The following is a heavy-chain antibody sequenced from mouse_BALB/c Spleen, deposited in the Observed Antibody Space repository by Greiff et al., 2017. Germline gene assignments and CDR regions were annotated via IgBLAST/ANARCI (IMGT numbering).Heavy chain of an antibody. CDR3: TRGLGWYGMGY. Sequence: VQLQQPGAVLARPGASVKMSCKASGYSFTSYWMHWVKQRPGQGLEWIGAIYPGNSDTSYNQKFKGKAKLTAVTSASTAYMELSSLTNEDSAVSSVTRGLGWYGMGYWGQGTSVTVSS. V-gene: IGHV1-5*01. CDR2: IYPGNSDT. D-gene: IGHD4-1*01. J-gene: IGHJ4*01. CDR1: GYSFTSYW.